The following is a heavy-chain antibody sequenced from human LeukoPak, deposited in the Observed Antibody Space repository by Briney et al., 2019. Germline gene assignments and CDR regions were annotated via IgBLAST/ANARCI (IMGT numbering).Heavy chain of an antibody. J-gene: IGHJ4*02. V-gene: IGHV3-21*01. CDR1: GFTFSTYT. Sequence: PGGSLRLSCAASGFTFSTYTVNWVRQAPGKGLEWVSSISSSSRHIYYADSVKGRFTVSRDNAWNSLFLQMNSLRAEDTAVYYCARDGGSIGSYLFDYWGQGTLVTVSS. CDR3: ARDGGSIGSYLFDY. CDR2: ISSSSRHI. D-gene: IGHD1-26*01.